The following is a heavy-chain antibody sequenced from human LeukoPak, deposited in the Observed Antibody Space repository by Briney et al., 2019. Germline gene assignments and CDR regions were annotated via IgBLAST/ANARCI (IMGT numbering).Heavy chain of an antibody. V-gene: IGHV4-61*01. D-gene: IGHD4-17*01. CDR2: IYYSGST. Sequence: PSETLSLTCTVSGGSVSSGSYYWSWIRQPPGKGLEWIGYIYYSGSTNYNPSLQSRVTISVDTSKNQFSLKLSSVTAADTAVYYGARDLGDYDNYFDYWGQGTLVTVSS. CDR1: GGSVSSGSYY. J-gene: IGHJ4*02. CDR3: ARDLGDYDNYFDY.